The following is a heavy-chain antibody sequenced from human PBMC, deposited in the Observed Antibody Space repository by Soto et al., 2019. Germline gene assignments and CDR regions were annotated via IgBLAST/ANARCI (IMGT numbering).Heavy chain of an antibody. V-gene: IGHV1-69*01. D-gene: IGHD3-10*01. CDR3: ARDRGSQNWYFGV. CDR2: IVPLLGTA. CDR1: GDIFSSYP. J-gene: IGHJ2*01. Sequence: QVQLVQSGAEVKKPGSSVKVSCKASGDIFSSYPFSWVRQAPGQGLEWMGGIVPLLGTADYAQKFQDRVTITADDSTSTVYMELSSLRSDDTAVYYSARDRGSQNWYFGVWGRGTLVSVSS.